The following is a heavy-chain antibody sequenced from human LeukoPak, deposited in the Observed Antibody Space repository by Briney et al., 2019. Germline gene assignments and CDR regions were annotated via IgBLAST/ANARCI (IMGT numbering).Heavy chain of an antibody. Sequence: GASVKVSCKASGYTFTSYGISWVRQAPGQGLEWMGWISAYNGNTNYAQKLQGRVTMTTDTSTSTAYMELSSLRSEDTAVYYCARGPGDYDFWSGYYSEGYFDYWGQGTLVTVSS. J-gene: IGHJ4*02. CDR3: ARGPGDYDFWSGYYSEGYFDY. CDR2: ISAYNGNT. D-gene: IGHD3-3*01. CDR1: GYTFTSYG. V-gene: IGHV1-18*01.